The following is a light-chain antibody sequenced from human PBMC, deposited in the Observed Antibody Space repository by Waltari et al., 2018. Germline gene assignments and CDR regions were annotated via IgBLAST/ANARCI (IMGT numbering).Light chain of an antibody. CDR1: DSDVGAYDF. CDR2: EVS. CDR3: SSYTTGSAPGV. V-gene: IGLV2-14*01. J-gene: IGLJ1*01. Sequence: QSALTQPASVSGSPGQSITISCSGTDSDVGAYDFVSWYQQHPGKAPHLIIYEVSNRPSGILRRFSASTSGNTASLTISGLQAEDEADYYCSSYTTGSAPGVFGTGTRVTVL.